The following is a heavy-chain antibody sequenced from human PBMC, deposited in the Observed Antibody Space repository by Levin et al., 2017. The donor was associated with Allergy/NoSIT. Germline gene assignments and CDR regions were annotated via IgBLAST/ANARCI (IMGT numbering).Heavy chain of an antibody. CDR1: GFTVSSNY. CDR3: AREVAGMVDY. CDR2: IYSGGST. Sequence: GGSLRLSCAASGFTVSSNYMSWIRQAPGKGLEWVSVIYSGGSTYYADSVKGRFTISSDNSKNTLYLQMNCLRAEDTAVYYCAREVAGMVDYWGQGTLVTASS. J-gene: IGHJ4*02. D-gene: IGHD6-19*01. V-gene: IGHV3-66*01.